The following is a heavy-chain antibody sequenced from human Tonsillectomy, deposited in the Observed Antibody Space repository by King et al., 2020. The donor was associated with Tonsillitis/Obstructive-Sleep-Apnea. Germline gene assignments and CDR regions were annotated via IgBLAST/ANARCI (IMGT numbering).Heavy chain of an antibody. V-gene: IGHV3-15*01. CDR1: GFTFSNAW. CDR3: TTDPGTVPFDY. J-gene: IGHJ4*02. CDR2: IKSKTDGGTT. D-gene: IGHD1-1*01. Sequence: VQLVESGGGLVKPGGSLRLSWAASGFTFSNAWMSWVRQPPGKGLEWVGRIKSKTDGGTTDYAAPVKGRFTISRDDLKNTLYLQMNSLKTEDTAVYYCTTDPGTVPFDYWGQGTLVTVSS.